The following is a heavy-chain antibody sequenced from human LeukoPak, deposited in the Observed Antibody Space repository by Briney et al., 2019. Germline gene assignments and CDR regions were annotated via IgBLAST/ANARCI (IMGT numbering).Heavy chain of an antibody. CDR2: IYYSGST. D-gene: IGHD3-22*01. J-gene: IGHJ3*02. V-gene: IGHV4-31*03. CDR3: ARAVNYYDSIGYSLTFFI. CDR1: GGSISSGGYY. Sequence: SETLSLTCTVSGGSISSGGYYWSWIRQHPGKGLEWIGYIYYSGSTYYNPSLKSRVTISVDTSKNQFSLKLSSVTAAGTAVDYCARAVNYYDSIGYSLTFFIWGQGTMVTVSS.